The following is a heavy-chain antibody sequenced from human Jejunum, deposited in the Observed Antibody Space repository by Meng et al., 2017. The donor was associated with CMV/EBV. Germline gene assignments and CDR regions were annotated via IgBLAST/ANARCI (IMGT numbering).Heavy chain of an antibody. CDR2: ISYDGRNK. D-gene: IGHD2-21*02. CDR1: RYA. Sequence: RYAMHWVRQAPGKGLEWVALISYDGRNKYYADSVKGRFTISRDNSKNTLYLQMTSLRPEDTAVYYCARDRSLYCGGDCYFFDLWGRGTLVTVSS. CDR3: ARDRSLYCGGDCYFFDL. V-gene: IGHV3-30*04. J-gene: IGHJ4*02.